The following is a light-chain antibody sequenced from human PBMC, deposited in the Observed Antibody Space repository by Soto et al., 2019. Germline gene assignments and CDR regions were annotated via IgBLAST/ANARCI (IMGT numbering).Light chain of an antibody. CDR1: TSNIGTFD. CDR2: ANN. J-gene: IGLJ3*02. V-gene: IGLV1-40*01. CDR3: QSYDRSLGGSKV. Sequence: QLVLTQPPSVSGAPGQRVTISCTGGTSNIGTFDVHWYQQLPGRAPKVLIFANNNRPSGVPDRFSGSKSGASGYLAITGLQAEDEADYYCQSYDRSLGGSKVFGGGTKLTVL.